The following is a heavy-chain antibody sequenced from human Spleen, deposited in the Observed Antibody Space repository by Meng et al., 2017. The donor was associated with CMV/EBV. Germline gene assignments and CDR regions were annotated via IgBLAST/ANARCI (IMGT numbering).Heavy chain of an antibody. Sequence: GESLKISCVASGFTFSSYSMNWVRQAPGKGLEWVSSLSTIRTNIFYADSVKGRFTISRDNTKKSLYLQMNSLRVEDTAVYYCASNVVVSWYQLLAYNWFDPWGQGTLVTVSS. CDR1: GFTFSSYS. J-gene: IGHJ5*02. CDR3: ASNVVVSWYQLLAYNWFDP. V-gene: IGHV3-21*01. CDR2: LSTIRTNI. D-gene: IGHD2-2*01.